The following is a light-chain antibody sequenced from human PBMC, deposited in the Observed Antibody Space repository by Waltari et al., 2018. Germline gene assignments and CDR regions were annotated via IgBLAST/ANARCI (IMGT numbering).Light chain of an antibody. V-gene: IGKV1-33*01. CDR1: QDISNY. Sequence: DIQMTQSPSSLSASVGDRVTITCKASQDISNYLNWYQQKPGKAPKLRIYEASNLETGVPSRFSGGGSGTDCACTISSLQPEDIGTYYCQQYDNLPFTFGPGTKVDIK. CDR2: EAS. J-gene: IGKJ3*01. CDR3: QQYDNLPFT.